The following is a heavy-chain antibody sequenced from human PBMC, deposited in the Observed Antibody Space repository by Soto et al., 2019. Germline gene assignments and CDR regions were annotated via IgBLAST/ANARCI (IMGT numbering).Heavy chain of an antibody. J-gene: IGHJ6*02. CDR1: GDCFTNYW. CDR3: ARGGKGVNHFYGLDV. CDR2: CYPDDSNT. Sequence: GEPLVIYCVGSGDCFTNYWIAWVREMGGKGQEWMGICYPDDSNTRSNPSFKGQVTISADKSISTAYLQWNSLKASDTAMYFCARGGKGVNHFYGLDVWGQGTTVTVSS. D-gene: IGHD2-8*01. V-gene: IGHV5-51*03.